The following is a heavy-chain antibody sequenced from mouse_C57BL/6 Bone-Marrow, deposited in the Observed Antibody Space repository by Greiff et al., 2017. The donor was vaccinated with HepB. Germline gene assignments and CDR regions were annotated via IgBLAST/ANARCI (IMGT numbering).Heavy chain of an antibody. J-gene: IGHJ4*01. V-gene: IGHV1-76*01. CDR1: GYTFTDYY. CDR2: IYPGSGNT. CDR3: ATGGFFITTVVATDYAMDY. D-gene: IGHD1-1*01. Sequence: VQLQQSGAELVRPGASVKLSCKASGYTFTDYYINWVKQRPGQGLEWIARIYPGSGNTYYNEKFKGKATLTAEKSSSTAYMHLSSLTSEDSAVYFCATGGFFITTVVATDYAMDYWGQGTSVTVSS.